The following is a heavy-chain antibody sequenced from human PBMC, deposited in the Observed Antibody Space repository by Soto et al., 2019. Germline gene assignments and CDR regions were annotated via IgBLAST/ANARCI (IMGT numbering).Heavy chain of an antibody. V-gene: IGHV3-11*01. CDR3: ARAMMGAGKIVVVVAATPAHAFDI. CDR2: ISSSGSTI. J-gene: IGHJ3*02. D-gene: IGHD2-15*01. Sequence: QVQLVESGGGLVKPGGSLRLSCAASGFTFSDYYMSWIRQAPGKGLEWVSYISSSGSTIYYADSVKGRFTISRDNAKNSLYLQMNSLRAEDTAVYYCARAMMGAGKIVVVVAATPAHAFDIWGQGTMVTVSS. CDR1: GFTFSDYY.